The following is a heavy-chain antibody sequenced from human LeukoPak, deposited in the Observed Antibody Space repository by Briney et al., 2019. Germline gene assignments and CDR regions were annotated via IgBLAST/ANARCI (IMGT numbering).Heavy chain of an antibody. CDR2: ISGSGGST. Sequence: GGSLTLPCAASGFTFSSYAMSWVRQAPGKGLEWVSAISGSGGSTYYADSVKGRFTISRDNSKNTLYLQMNSLRAEDTAVYYCAKRPSGSYYSGDAFDIWGQGTMVTVSS. CDR3: AKRPSGSYYSGDAFDI. CDR1: GFTFSSYA. V-gene: IGHV3-23*01. D-gene: IGHD3-10*01. J-gene: IGHJ3*02.